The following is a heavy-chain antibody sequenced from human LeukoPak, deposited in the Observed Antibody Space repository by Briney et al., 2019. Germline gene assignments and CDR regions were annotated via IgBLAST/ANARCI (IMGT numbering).Heavy chain of an antibody. Sequence: GGSLRLSCAASGFTFSSYSMNWVRQAPGNGLDSVSSFSSSSSYIYYADSVKGRFTISRDNAKNSLYMQMNSLRAEDTAVYYCARRAAMDTGGTYYFDYWGQGTLVTVSS. V-gene: IGHV3-21*01. D-gene: IGHD5-18*01. CDR3: ARRAAMDTGGTYYFDY. CDR2: FSSSSSYI. J-gene: IGHJ4*02. CDR1: GFTFSSYS.